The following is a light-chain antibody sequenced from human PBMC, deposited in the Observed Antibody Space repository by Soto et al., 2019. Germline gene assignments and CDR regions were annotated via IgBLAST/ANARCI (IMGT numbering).Light chain of an antibody. CDR1: SSDIGFYNY. J-gene: IGLJ1*01. CDR3: ASFTTSSTRV. Sequence: QSALTQPASVSGSPGQSITVSCTGNSSDIGFYNYVSWYQQHPGKAPKLIIYEVSNRPSGVSNRFSGSKSGNTASLTVSGLPAEDEDDYYCASFTTSSTRVFGTGTKLTVL. V-gene: IGLV2-14*01. CDR2: EVS.